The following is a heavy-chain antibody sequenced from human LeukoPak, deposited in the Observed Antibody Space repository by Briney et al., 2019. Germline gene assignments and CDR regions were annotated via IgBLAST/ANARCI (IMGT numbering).Heavy chain of an antibody. CDR2: IKQDGSEK. V-gene: IGHV3-7*01. D-gene: IGHD3-10*01. CDR1: GFTFSSYW. CDR3: ARDRYGSGSYNLDY. J-gene: IGHJ4*02. Sequence: TGGSLRLSCAASGFTFSSYWMSWVRQAPGKGLEWVANIKQDGSEKYYVDSVKGRFTISRDNAKNSLYLQMNSLRAEDTAVYYCARDRYGSGSYNLDYWGQGTLVTVSS.